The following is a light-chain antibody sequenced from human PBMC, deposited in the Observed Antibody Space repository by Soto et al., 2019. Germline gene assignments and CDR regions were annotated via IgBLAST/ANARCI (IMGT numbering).Light chain of an antibody. J-gene: IGKJ5*01. CDR3: QQRSNWPPEIT. V-gene: IGKV3-11*01. CDR2: DVF. Sequence: TQSPSTLSGSVGDRVTITCRSSQTISSWLAWYQQKPGQAPRLLIYDVFNRATGIPARFSGSGSGTDFTLTISSLEPEDFAVYYCQQRSNWPPEITFGQGTRLEIK. CDR1: QTISSW.